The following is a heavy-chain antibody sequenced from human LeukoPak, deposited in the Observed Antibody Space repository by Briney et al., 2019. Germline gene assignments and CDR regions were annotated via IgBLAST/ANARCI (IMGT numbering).Heavy chain of an antibody. D-gene: IGHD6-13*01. Sequence: GGSLRLSCAASGFTYSNYWMSWVRQAPGKGLEWVANIKEDGSEKYYVDSVKGRFTISRDNARNSLYLQMNSLRAEDTAVYYCASGRQLGYWGQGTLVTVSS. J-gene: IGHJ4*02. CDR1: GFTYSNYW. CDR3: ASGRQLGY. V-gene: IGHV3-7*01. CDR2: IKEDGSEK.